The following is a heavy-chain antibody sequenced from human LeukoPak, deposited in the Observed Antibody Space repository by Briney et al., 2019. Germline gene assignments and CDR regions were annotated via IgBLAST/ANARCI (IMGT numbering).Heavy chain of an antibody. J-gene: IGHJ4*02. V-gene: IGHV3-30-3*01. Sequence: PGGSLRLSCAASGFTFSSYAMHWVRQAPGKGLEWVAVISYDGSNKYYADSVKGRFTISRDNSRNTLYLQMNSLRTEDTAMYYCAIGGRLTTVTTTFDYWGQGTLVTVSS. D-gene: IGHD4-17*01. CDR2: ISYDGSNK. CDR1: GFTFSSYA. CDR3: AIGGRLTTVTTTFDY.